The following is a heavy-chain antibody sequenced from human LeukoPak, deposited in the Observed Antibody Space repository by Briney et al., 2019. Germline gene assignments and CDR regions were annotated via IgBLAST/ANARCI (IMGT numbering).Heavy chain of an antibody. CDR2: IYYSGST. J-gene: IGHJ4*02. Sequence: SETLSLTCTVSGGSISSGDYYWSWIRQPPGKGLEWIGYIYYSGSTYYNPSLKSRVTISVDTSKNQFSLKLSSVTAADTAVYYCAGGPGDRLHLDYWGQGTLVTVSS. CDR1: GGSISSGDYY. CDR3: AGGPGDRLHLDY. V-gene: IGHV4-30-4*01. D-gene: IGHD7-27*01.